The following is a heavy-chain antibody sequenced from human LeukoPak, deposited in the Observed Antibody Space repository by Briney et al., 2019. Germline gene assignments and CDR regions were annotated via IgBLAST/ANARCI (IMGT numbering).Heavy chain of an antibody. V-gene: IGHV1-18*01. CDR1: GYTFTNYD. Sequence: ASVKVSCKASGYTFTNYDINWVRQAPGQGLEWMGRISGYNGDTTYAQKLQGRVTMTTDTSTRTAYMELRSLRSDDAAVYYCARDGYSSGWFLDYWGQGSLVTVSS. CDR2: ISGYNGDT. D-gene: IGHD6-19*01. J-gene: IGHJ4*02. CDR3: ARDGYSSGWFLDY.